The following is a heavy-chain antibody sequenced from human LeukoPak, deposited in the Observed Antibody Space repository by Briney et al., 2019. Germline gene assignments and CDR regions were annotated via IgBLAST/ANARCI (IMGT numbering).Heavy chain of an antibody. Sequence: PSETLSLTCTVSGGSISSYYWGWIRQPPGKGLEWIGSIYYSGSTYDNPSLKSRVTMSVDTSKNQFSLKLSSVTAADRAVYYCARAVIRDSSGGSHYYYMDVWGKGTTVIVSS. CDR3: ARAVIRDSSGGSHYYYMDV. D-gene: IGHD2-15*01. J-gene: IGHJ6*03. CDR1: GGSISSYY. V-gene: IGHV4-39*07. CDR2: IYYSGST.